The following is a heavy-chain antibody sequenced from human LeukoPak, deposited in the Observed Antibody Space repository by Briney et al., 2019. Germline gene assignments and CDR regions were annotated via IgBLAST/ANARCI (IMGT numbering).Heavy chain of an antibody. Sequence: ASVKVSCKASGYTFTKYCMFWVRQAPGQGLEWMGRINPSSGGTDYAQKFQGRVTMTRDTSISTAYMELSRLRSDDTAVYYCARHIVTYYYDSSGYYFDYWGQGTLVTVSS. D-gene: IGHD3-22*01. V-gene: IGHV1-2*06. J-gene: IGHJ4*02. CDR1: GYTFTKYC. CDR2: INPSSGGT. CDR3: ARHIVTYYYDSSGYYFDY.